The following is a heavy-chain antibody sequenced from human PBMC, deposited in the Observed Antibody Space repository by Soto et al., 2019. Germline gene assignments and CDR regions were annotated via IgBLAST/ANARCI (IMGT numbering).Heavy chain of an antibody. V-gene: IGHV3-30-3*01. Sequence: GGSLRLSCGASGFTFNKFAIHWVRQAPGKGLEWVAVISYDGTNKYHADSVKGRFTISRDNSKNTLFLHMDRLRPEDTAVYYCARDDSATAYSSSWYDDAFDIWGQGTMVTVSS. CDR2: ISYDGTNK. CDR3: ARDDSATAYSSSWYDDAFDI. J-gene: IGHJ3*02. D-gene: IGHD6-13*01. CDR1: GFTFNKFA.